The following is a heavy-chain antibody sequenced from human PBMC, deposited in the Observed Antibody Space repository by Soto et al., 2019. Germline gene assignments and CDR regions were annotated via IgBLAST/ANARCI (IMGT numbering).Heavy chain of an antibody. J-gene: IGHJ6*02. CDR3: AREGSSWYPYYYYGMDV. Sequence: NPSETLSLTCAVYGGSFSGYYWSWIRQPPGKGLEWIGEINHSGSTNYNPSLKSRVTISVDTSKNQFSLKLSSVTAADTAVYYCAREGSSWYPYYYYGMDVWGQGTTVTVSS. V-gene: IGHV4-34*01. D-gene: IGHD6-13*01. CDR2: INHSGST. CDR1: GGSFSGYY.